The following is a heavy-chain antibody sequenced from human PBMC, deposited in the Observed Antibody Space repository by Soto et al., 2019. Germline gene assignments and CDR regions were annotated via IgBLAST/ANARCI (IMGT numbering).Heavy chain of an antibody. V-gene: IGHV3-23*01. Sequence: EVQLLESGGGLVQPGGSLRLSCAASGFTFSNYAMTWVRQAPGKGLEWVSTISGSGDNTYDADSVRGRFTISRDNSKNTLYLQMNSLRADDTAVYYCAKRPLAARHTDYWGQGTLVTVSS. D-gene: IGHD6-6*01. J-gene: IGHJ4*02. CDR1: GFTFSNYA. CDR3: AKRPLAARHTDY. CDR2: ISGSGDNT.